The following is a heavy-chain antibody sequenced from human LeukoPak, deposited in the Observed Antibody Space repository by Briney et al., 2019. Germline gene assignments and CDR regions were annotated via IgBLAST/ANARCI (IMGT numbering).Heavy chain of an antibody. CDR1: GFTFSSYA. J-gene: IGHJ3*02. D-gene: IGHD3-3*01. CDR2: ISGSGGST. CDR3: AKDGDYDFWSGPIDAFDI. Sequence: GGSLGLSCAASGFTFSSYAMSWVRQAPGKGLEWVSAISGSGGSTYYADSVKGRFTISRDNSKNTLYLQMNSLRAEDTAVYYCAKDGDYDFWSGPIDAFDIWGQGTMVTVSS. V-gene: IGHV3-23*01.